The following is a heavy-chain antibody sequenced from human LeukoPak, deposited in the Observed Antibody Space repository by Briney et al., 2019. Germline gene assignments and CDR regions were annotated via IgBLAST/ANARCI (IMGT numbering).Heavy chain of an antibody. Sequence: GGSLRLSCAASGFTFSSYAMSWVRQAPGKGLEWVSAISGSGGSTYYADSVKGRFTISRDNSKNTLYLQMNCLRAEDTAVYYCAKEGPPHLWFGELLHRDLGGQAYGMDVWGQGTTVTVSS. V-gene: IGHV3-23*01. CDR1: GFTFSSYA. J-gene: IGHJ6*02. CDR3: AKEGPPHLWFGELLHRDLGGQAYGMDV. CDR2: ISGSGGST. D-gene: IGHD3-10*01.